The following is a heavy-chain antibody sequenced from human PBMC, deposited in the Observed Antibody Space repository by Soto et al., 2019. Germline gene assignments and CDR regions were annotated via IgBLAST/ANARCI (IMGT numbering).Heavy chain of an antibody. CDR2: IIPIFGTA. Sequence: SVKVSCKASGGTFSSYAISWVRQAPGQGLEWMGGIIPIFGTANYAQKFQGRVTITADESTSTAYMELSSLRSEDTAVYYCARGGPYYYDSSGYYYWGQGTLVTVSS. D-gene: IGHD3-22*01. CDR3: ARGGPYYYDSSGYYY. J-gene: IGHJ4*02. V-gene: IGHV1-69*13. CDR1: GGTFSSYA.